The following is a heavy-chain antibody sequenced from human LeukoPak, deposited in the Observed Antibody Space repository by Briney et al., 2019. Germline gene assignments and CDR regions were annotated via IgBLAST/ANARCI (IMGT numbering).Heavy chain of an antibody. D-gene: IGHD3-22*01. V-gene: IGHV3-48*03. CDR2: ISSSGSTI. J-gene: IGHJ4*02. CDR1: GFTFSSYE. CDR3: AAYYYDSSGYYY. Sequence: QPGGSLRLSCAASGFTFSSYERNWVRQAPGKGLEWVSYISSSGSTIYYADSVKGRFTISRDNAKNSLYLQMNSLRAEDTAVYYCAAYYYDSSGYYYWGQGTLVTVSS.